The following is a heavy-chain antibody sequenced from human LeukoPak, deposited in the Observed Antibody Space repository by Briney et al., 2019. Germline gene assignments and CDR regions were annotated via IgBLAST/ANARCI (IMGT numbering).Heavy chain of an antibody. V-gene: IGHV4-4*02. J-gene: IGHJ4*02. D-gene: IGHD1-26*01. CDR3: ARVSSGATTVDY. Sequence: SETLSLTCAVSGGPISSSNWWSWVRQPPGKGLEWIGEIYHSESINYNPSLKSRVTISVDKSKNQFSLKLSSVTAADTAVYYCARVSSGATTVDYWGQGTLVTVSS. CDR1: GGPISSSNW. CDR2: IYHSESI.